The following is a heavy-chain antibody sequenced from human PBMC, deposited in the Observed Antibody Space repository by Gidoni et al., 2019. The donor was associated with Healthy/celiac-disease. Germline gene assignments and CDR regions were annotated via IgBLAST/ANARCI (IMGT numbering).Heavy chain of an antibody. V-gene: IGHV3-21*02. CDR3: ARDRGYDSYYYYGMDV. D-gene: IGHD5-12*01. CDR2: ISSSSSYI. CDR1: GFTFSSHS. J-gene: IGHJ6*02. Sequence: EVQLVESGRGLVKPGGSLRLSCAASGFTFSSHSMNWVRQAPGKGLEWVSSISSSSSYIYYADSVKGRFTISRDNAKNSLYLQMNSLRAEDTAVYYCARDRGYDSYYYYGMDVWGQGTTVTVSS.